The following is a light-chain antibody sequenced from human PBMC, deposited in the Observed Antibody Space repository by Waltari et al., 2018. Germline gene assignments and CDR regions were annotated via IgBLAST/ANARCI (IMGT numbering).Light chain of an antibody. CDR1: SSDVGGYDY. CDR2: DVN. V-gene: IGLV2-11*01. Sequence: QSALTQPRSVSGSPGHSVTISCTGTSSDVGGYDYVSWYQQHPGKAPKLVIYDVNKLPSGVPDRFSGSKSGNTASLTISGLQADDEADYNCCSYAGRATWAFGGGTKLTVL. J-gene: IGLJ3*02. CDR3: CSYAGRATWA.